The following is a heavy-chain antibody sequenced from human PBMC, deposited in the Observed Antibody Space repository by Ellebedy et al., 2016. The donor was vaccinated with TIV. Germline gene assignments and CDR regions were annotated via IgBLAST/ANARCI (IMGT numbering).Heavy chain of an antibody. CDR1: GVNVSSNY. CDR3: ARAKRGSYYSAFDI. V-gene: IGHV3-53*01. J-gene: IGHJ3*02. Sequence: GESLKISXAASGVNVSSNYMSWVRQAPGKGLEWVSIIYSDGSTYYADSVKDRFTLSRDISKNTLFLQMNSLRAEDTAVYYCARAKRGSYYSAFDIWGQGTMVTVSS. D-gene: IGHD1-26*01. CDR2: IYSDGST.